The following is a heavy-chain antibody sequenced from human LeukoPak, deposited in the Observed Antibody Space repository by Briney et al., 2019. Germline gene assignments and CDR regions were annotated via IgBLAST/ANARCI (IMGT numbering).Heavy chain of an antibody. V-gene: IGHV4-39*01. CDR3: ASHGGGGSYYLNWFDP. CDR1: GGSISSRSYY. Sequence: PSETLSLTCTVSGGSISSRSYYWGWIRQPPGKGLEWIGNIYYSGNTYCNPSLKSRVTIPVDTAKNQFSLKLSSVTAADTAVYYCASHGGGGSYYLNWFDPWGQGTLVTVSS. CDR2: IYYSGNT. J-gene: IGHJ5*02. D-gene: IGHD1-26*01.